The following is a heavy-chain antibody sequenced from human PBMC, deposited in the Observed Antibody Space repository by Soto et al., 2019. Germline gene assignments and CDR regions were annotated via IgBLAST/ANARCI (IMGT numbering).Heavy chain of an antibody. CDR2: IYYSGTT. J-gene: IGHJ4*02. V-gene: IGHV4-59*01. D-gene: IGHD3-9*01. Sequence: SQTPFVTCTVSGASIRSTYWSCIRQSPFKGQERIGYIYYSGTTNYNPSVQNRVTISVDTSKNQLSLNLTSVTAADKAVYYCARPPSNLTLGTFLHYFDSWRQGTLVSVSS. CDR1: GASIRSTY. CDR3: ARPPSNLTLGTFLHYFDS.